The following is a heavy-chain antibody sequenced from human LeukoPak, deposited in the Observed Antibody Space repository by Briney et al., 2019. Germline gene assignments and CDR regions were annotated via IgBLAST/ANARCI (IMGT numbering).Heavy chain of an antibody. CDR3: ARHVSVTMVRGVIIDY. CDR1: GGSISSSSYY. J-gene: IGHJ4*02. CDR2: IYYSGST. Sequence: PSETLSLTCTVSGGSISSSSYYWGWIRQPPGKGLEWIGSIYYSGSTYYNPSLKSRVTMSVDTSKNQFSLKLSSVTAADTAVYYCARHVSVTMVRGVIIDYWGQGTLVTASS. D-gene: IGHD3-10*01. V-gene: IGHV4-39*01.